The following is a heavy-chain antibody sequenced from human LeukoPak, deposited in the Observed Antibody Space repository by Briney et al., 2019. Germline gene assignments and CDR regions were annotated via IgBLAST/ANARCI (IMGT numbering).Heavy chain of an antibody. D-gene: IGHD3-22*01. V-gene: IGHV3-23*01. CDR2: ISGSGDNT. CDR3: AARPPIVVGGPLDY. J-gene: IGHJ4*02. CDR1: GITFSSSA. Sequence: GGSLRLSCAASGITFSSSAMGWVRQAPGKGLEWLSTISGSGDNTYYADSVKGRFTISRDNSKNTLYLQMNSLRAEDTAVYYCAARPPIVVGGPLDYWGQGTLVTVSS.